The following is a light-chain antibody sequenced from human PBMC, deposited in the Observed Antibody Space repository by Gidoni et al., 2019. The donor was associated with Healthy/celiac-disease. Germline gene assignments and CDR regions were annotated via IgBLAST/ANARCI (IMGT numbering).Light chain of an antibody. CDR3: MQALQTPPA. V-gene: IGKV2-28*01. Sequence: MVMTQSQPPLPVTPGEPSSLSCRSSQSLLHSNVYNYLDWYLQKPGQSPQLLIYWGSNRAAGVPDRFSGRGSGTDFTLKISRVEAEDVGVYYCMQALQTPPAFGQGTKLEIK. CDR1: QSLLHSNVYNY. J-gene: IGKJ2*01. CDR2: WGS.